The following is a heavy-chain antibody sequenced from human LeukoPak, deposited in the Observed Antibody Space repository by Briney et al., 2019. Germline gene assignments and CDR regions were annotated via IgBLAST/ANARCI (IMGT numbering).Heavy chain of an antibody. CDR2: ISYDGSNK. CDR1: GFTFSSYA. V-gene: IGHV3-30-3*01. Sequence: GGSLRLSCAASGFTFSSYAMHWVRQAPGKGLEWVAVISYDGSNKYYADSVKGRFTISRDNSKNTLYLQMNSLRAEDTAVYYCARAGSYDYGDPLGMDVWGQGTTVTVSS. J-gene: IGHJ6*02. CDR3: ARAGSYDYGDPLGMDV. D-gene: IGHD4-17*01.